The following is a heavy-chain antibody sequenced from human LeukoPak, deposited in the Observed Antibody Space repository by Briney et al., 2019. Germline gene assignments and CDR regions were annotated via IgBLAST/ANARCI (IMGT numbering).Heavy chain of an antibody. V-gene: IGHV3-30*18. D-gene: IGHD6-6*01. CDR2: ISYDGSNK. Sequence: GGSLRLSCAASGFTFSSYGMHWVRQAPGKGLEWVAVISYDGSNKYYADSVKGRSTISRDNSKNTLYLQMNSLRAEDTAVYYCAKVQQLGTYYYYGMDVWGQGTTVTVSS. CDR1: GFTFSSYG. J-gene: IGHJ6*02. CDR3: AKVQQLGTYYYYGMDV.